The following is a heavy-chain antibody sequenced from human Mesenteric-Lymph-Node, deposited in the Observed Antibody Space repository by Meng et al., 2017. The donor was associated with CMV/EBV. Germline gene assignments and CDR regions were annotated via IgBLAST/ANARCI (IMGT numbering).Heavy chain of an antibody. J-gene: IGHJ4*02. Sequence: SETLSLTCTVSGGSISNYNYYWGWIRQPPGKGLEWIGSIFHSGTTYYNPSLKSRVTISVDTSKNQFSLNLTSVTAADTAVYYCMKDGDTALVLPDYWGQGTLVTASS. CDR1: GGSISNYNYY. CDR2: IFHSGTT. CDR3: MKDGDTALVLPDY. V-gene: IGHV4-39*07. D-gene: IGHD5-18*01.